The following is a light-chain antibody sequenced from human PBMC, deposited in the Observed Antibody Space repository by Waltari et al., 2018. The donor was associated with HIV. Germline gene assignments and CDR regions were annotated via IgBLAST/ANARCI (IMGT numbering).Light chain of an antibody. V-gene: IGLV2-23*02. Sequence: QSALTQPASVSGSPGPSITISCTRTSSAVATYKLVSWYQQHPGKAPKLMIYEVSKRPSGVSDRFSGSKSGDTASLTISGLQAEDEADYYCCSYVSNVIFGGGTKLTVL. J-gene: IGLJ2*01. CDR2: EVS. CDR1: SSAVATYKL. CDR3: CSYVSNVI.